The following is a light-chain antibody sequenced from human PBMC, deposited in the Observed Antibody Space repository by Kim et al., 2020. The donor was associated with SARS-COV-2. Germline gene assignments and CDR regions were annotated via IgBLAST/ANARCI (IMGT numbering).Light chain of an antibody. J-gene: IGLJ2*01. CDR3: NCRDNG. Sequence: PAGSVALGQTVRTTCQGDSLRGFYASWYQQKSRQAPVLVFYGRSNRPSGIPDRFSGSSSGDTASLTITGAKAEDEADYYCNCRDNGFGGGTKLTVL. V-gene: IGLV3-19*01. CDR1: SLRGFY. CDR2: GRS.